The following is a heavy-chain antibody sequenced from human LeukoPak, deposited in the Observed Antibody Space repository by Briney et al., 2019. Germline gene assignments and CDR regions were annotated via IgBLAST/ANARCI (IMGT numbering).Heavy chain of an antibody. D-gene: IGHD5-24*01. CDR1: GGSISSYY. CDR3: ARENVEMATIPRAFDI. CDR2: IYYSGST. Sequence: SETLSLTCTVSGGSISSYYWSWIRQPPGKGLEWIGYIYYSGSTNYNPSLKSRVTISVDTSKNKFSLKLSSVTTADTAVYYCARENVEMATIPRAFDIWGQGTMVTVSS. V-gene: IGHV4-59*01. J-gene: IGHJ3*02.